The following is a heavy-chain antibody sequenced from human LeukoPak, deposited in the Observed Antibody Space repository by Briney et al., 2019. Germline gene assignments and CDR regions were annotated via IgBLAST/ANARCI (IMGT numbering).Heavy chain of an antibody. CDR3: AKLGYCSSTSCSNFDY. CDR1: GGTFSSYA. CDR2: IIPIFGTA. V-gene: IGHV1-69*13. Sequence: GASVKVSCKASGGTFSSYAISWVRQAPGQGLEWMGGIIPIFGTANYAQKFQGRVTITADESTSTAYMELSSLRSEDTAVYYCAKLGYCSSTSCSNFDYWGQGTLVIVSS. J-gene: IGHJ4*02. D-gene: IGHD2-2*01.